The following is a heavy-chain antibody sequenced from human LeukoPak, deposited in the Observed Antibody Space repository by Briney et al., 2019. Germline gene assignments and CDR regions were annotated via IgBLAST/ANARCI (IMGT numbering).Heavy chain of an antibody. J-gene: IGHJ4*02. CDR1: GGPIRSYY. CDR3: ARGPAAGIDTGHYDY. CDR2: IYYTGST. V-gene: IGHV4-59*01. Sequence: SETLSLTCTVSGGPIRSYYWTWIRQPPGKGLEWIGHIYYTGSTTYNPSLKSRVTISVDTSKNQFSLKLTSVSAADTAVYYCARGPAAGIDTGHYDYWGQGTLVTVSS. D-gene: IGHD6-13*01.